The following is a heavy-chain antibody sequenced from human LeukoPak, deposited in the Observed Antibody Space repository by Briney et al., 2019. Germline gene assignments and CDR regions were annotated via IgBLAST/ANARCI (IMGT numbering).Heavy chain of an antibody. CDR3: ANHDYVWGSFRS. CDR2: LSSSGTYI. Sequence: GGSLRLSCAVSGSPFSRYSLSWVRQAPGKGLEWVSSLSSSGTYIHFADSVRGRFTISRDNANNSLYLQMNSLRAEDTAVYHCANHDYVWGSFRSWGQGTLVIVSS. J-gene: IGHJ5*02. V-gene: IGHV3-21*06. CDR1: GSPFSRYS. D-gene: IGHD3-16*02.